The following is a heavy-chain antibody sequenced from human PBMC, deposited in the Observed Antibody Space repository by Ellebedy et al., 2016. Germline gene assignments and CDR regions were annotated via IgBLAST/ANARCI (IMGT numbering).Heavy chain of an antibody. Sequence: SETLSLTCAVYGGSFSGYYWSWIRQPPGKGLEWIGEINHSGSTNYNPSLKSRVTISVDTSKNQFSLKLSSVTAADTAVYYCARGLPRPMSAFDIWGQGTRVTVSS. CDR2: INHSGST. V-gene: IGHV4-34*01. CDR3: ARGLPRPMSAFDI. J-gene: IGHJ3*02. CDR1: GGSFSGYY.